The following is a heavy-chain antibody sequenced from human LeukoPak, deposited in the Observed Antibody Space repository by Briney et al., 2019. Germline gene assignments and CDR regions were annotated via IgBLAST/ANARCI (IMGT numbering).Heavy chain of an antibody. V-gene: IGHV3-33*01. J-gene: IGHJ4*02. CDR2: IWYDGSNK. CDR3: AREGQLAYYFDY. CDR1: GFTFSSYG. Sequence: PGGSLRLSCAASGFTFSSYGMHWVRQAPGKGLEWVAVIWYDGSNKYYADSVKGRFTISRDNAKNSLYLQMNSLRAEDTAVYYCAREGQLAYYFDYWGQGTLVTVSS. D-gene: IGHD6-13*01.